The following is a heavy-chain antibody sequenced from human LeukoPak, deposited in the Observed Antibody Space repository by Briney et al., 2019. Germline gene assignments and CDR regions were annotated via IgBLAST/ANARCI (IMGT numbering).Heavy chain of an antibody. CDR3: AKEGAYPIITYDS. CDR1: GFTFSSYW. D-gene: IGHD3-10*01. Sequence: GGSLRLSCAASGFTFSSYWMNWVRQAPGKGLEWVANIKQDGSEKYYVDSVKGRFTISRDNAKNSMYLQMNSLRAEDTAVYYCAKEGAYPIITYDSWGQGTLVTVSS. J-gene: IGHJ5*01. CDR2: IKQDGSEK. V-gene: IGHV3-7*01.